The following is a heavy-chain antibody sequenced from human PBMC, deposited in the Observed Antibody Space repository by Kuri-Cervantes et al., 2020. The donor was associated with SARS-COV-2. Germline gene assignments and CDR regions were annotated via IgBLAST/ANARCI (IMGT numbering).Heavy chain of an antibody. CDR3: ARGVVAATPGFFQH. V-gene: IGHV3-20*04. Sequence: GESLKISCAASGFTFDDYGTSWVRQAPGKGLEWVSGINWNGGSTGYADSVKGRFTISRDNAKNSLYLQMNSLRAEDTALYYCARGVVAATPGFFQHWGQGTLVTVSS. CDR2: INWNGGST. CDR1: GFTFDDYG. J-gene: IGHJ1*01. D-gene: IGHD2-15*01.